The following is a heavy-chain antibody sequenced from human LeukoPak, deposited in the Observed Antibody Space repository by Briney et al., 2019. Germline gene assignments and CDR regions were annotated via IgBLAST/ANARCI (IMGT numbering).Heavy chain of an antibody. Sequence: LRLSCAASGFTFDDYAMHWVRQAPGKGLEWIGYIYHSGSTYYNPSLKSRVTISVDRSKNQFSLKLSSVTAADTAVYYCARGSYYDGMDVWGQGTTVTVSS. CDR2: IYHSGST. CDR1: GFTFDDYA. V-gene: IGHV4-30-2*01. CDR3: ARGSYYDGMDV. J-gene: IGHJ6*02.